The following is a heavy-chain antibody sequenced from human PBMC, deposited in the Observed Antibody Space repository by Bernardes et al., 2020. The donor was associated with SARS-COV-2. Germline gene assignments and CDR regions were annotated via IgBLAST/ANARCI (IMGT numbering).Heavy chain of an antibody. D-gene: IGHD6-19*01. CDR1: GFTFSTYS. V-gene: IGHV3-21*01. CDR2: ISSSGSYI. Sequence: GGSLRLSCAASGFTFSTYSMNWVRQAPGKGLEWVSSISSSGSYIYYADSLKGRFTISRDNGKKSLYLQMNRLRAEDTAVYYCARDPLSVAGQFDLWGRGTLVTVSS. CDR3: ARDPLSVAGQFDL. J-gene: IGHJ4*02.